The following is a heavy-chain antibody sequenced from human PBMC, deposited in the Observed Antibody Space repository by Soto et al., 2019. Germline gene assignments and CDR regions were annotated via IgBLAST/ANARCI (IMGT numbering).Heavy chain of an antibody. Sequence: PSETLSLTCTVSGGSINTYHWSWIRQPPGKGLEWIGYIYSSGSTNYNPSLKSRVTISVDTSKNQFSLNLSSVTAADTAVYYCARDYYYSSGYSNWFDPWGQGTLVTSPQ. CDR3: ARDYYYSSGYSNWFDP. V-gene: IGHV4-59*01. J-gene: IGHJ5*02. CDR2: IYSSGST. CDR1: GGSINTYH. D-gene: IGHD3-22*01.